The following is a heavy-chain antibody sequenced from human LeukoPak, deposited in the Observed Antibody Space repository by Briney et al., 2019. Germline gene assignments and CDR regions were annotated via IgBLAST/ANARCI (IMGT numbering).Heavy chain of an antibody. Sequence: PGGSLRLSCAASEFTFSNYAMSWVRQAPGKGLEWVPAITGSGGNTYYADSVKGRFTISRDNSKNTVFLQMNSLRAEDTAVYYCAKWGDYDVLTGYYVSDYWGQGTLVTVSS. D-gene: IGHD3-9*01. J-gene: IGHJ4*02. CDR3: AKWGDYDVLTGYYVSDY. CDR2: ITGSGGNT. CDR1: EFTFSNYA. V-gene: IGHV3-23*01.